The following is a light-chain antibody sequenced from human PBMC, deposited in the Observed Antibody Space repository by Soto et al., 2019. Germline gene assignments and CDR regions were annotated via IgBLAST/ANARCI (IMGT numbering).Light chain of an antibody. J-gene: IGLJ1*01. Sequence: QSVLTQPDSVSGSPGQSITISCTGTSSDVGNYNYVSWYQQHPGKAPKLMIYEVSNRPSGVSNRLSGSKSGNTASLTISGLQAEDEADYYCSSYTSNSSYVFGTGTKLTVL. CDR3: SSYTSNSSYV. CDR1: SSDVGNYNY. CDR2: EVS. V-gene: IGLV2-14*01.